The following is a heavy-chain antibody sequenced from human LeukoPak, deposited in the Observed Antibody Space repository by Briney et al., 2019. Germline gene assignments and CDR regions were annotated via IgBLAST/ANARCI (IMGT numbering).Heavy chain of an antibody. CDR2: MNPNSGNT. CDR3: ARVVKGANYFDY. D-gene: IGHD3-22*01. Sequence: ASVKVSCKASGYTFTSYDINWVRQATGQGLEWMGWMNPNSGNTGYAQKFQGRVTITRDTSASTAYMELSSLRSEDTAVYYCARVVKGANYFDYWGQGTLVTVSS. J-gene: IGHJ4*02. CDR1: GYTFTSYD. V-gene: IGHV1-8*01.